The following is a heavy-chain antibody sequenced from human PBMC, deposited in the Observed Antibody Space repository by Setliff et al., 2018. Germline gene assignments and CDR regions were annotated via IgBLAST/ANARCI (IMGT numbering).Heavy chain of an antibody. V-gene: IGHV3-48*04. CDR3: ARGNGMDV. CDR2: ISGSSSTI. CDR1: GFSFSSYN. J-gene: IGHJ6*02. Sequence: GGSLRLSCAASGFSFSSYNMNWVRQAPGKGLEWVSHISGSSSTIYYADSVKGRFTISGDNAKNSLYLQMNSLRGEDTAVYYCARGNGMDVWGQGTTVTVSS.